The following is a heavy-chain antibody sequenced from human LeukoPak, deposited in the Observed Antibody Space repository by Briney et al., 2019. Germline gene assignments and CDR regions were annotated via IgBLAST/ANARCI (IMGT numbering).Heavy chain of an antibody. CDR2: INHSGST. D-gene: IGHD6-13*01. Sequence: PSETLSLTCAVYGGSFSGYYWSWIRQPPGKGLEWIGEINHSGSTNYNPSLKSRVTISVDTSENQFSLKLSSVTAADTAVYYCARLRGIAAAFDYWGQGTLVTVSS. CDR3: ARLRGIAAAFDY. J-gene: IGHJ4*02. CDR1: GGSFSGYY. V-gene: IGHV4-34*01.